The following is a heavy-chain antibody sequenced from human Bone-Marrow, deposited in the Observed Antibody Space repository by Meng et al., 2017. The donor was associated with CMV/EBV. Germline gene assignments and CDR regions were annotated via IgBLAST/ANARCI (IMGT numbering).Heavy chain of an antibody. CDR1: GFTFSSYE. J-gene: IGHJ4*02. V-gene: IGHV3-48*03. CDR2: ISSSGSTI. D-gene: IGHD2-15*01. CDR3: ARVGRIGGWDY. Sequence: LSLTCAASGFTFSSYEMNWVRQAPGKGLEWVSYISSSGSTIYYADSVKGRFTISRDNAKNSLYLQMNSLRAEDTAVYYCARVGRIGGWDYWGQGTLVTVSS.